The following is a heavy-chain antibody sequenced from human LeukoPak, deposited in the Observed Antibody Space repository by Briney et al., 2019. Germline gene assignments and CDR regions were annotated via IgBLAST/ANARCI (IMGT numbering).Heavy chain of an antibody. V-gene: IGHV1-2*02. CDR3: ARWGGYDSSGYWFDY. CDR1: GYTFTGYY. Sequence: ASVKVSCKASGYTFTGYYMHWVRQAPGQGLEWMGWINPNSGGTNYAQKFQGRVTMTRDTSISTAYMELSRLRSDDTAVYYCARWGGYDSSGYWFDYWGQGTLVTVSS. D-gene: IGHD3-22*01. J-gene: IGHJ4*02. CDR2: INPNSGGT.